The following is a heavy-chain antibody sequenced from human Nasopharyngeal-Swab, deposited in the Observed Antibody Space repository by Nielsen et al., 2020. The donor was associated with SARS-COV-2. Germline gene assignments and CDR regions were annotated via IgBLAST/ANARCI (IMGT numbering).Heavy chain of an antibody. V-gene: IGHV3-33*01. CDR1: GFTFSSYG. D-gene: IGHD1-26*01. J-gene: IGHJ4*02. CDR2: IWYDGSNK. Sequence: GSQKISRTASGFTFSSYGMHWVRQAPGKGLEWVAVIWYDGSNKYYADSVKGRFTISRDNSKNTLYLQMNSLRAEDTAVYYCARDGQVGATPGIDYWGQGTLVTVSS. CDR3: ARDGQVGATPGIDY.